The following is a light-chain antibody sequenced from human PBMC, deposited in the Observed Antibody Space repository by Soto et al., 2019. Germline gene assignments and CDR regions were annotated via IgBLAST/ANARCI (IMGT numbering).Light chain of an antibody. CDR1: QSVIID. J-gene: IGKJ1*01. CDR2: GAS. V-gene: IGKV3-15*01. Sequence: EIVMTQSPATLSVSPGERATLSCRASQSVIIDLAWYQQTPGQAPRLLIYGASTTATGIPVRFSGSASGTEFTLTISSLQSEDFTVYYCQQYNKWPLTFGQGTKVEIK. CDR3: QQYNKWPLT.